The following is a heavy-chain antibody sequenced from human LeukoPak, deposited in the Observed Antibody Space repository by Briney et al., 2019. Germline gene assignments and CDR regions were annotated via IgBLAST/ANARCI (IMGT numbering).Heavy chain of an antibody. CDR1: GFTFSSYG. Sequence: GGSLRLSCAASGFTFSSYGMHWVRQAPGKGLEWVAVISYDGSNKYYADSVKGRFTISRDNSKNTLYLQMNSLRAEDTAVYYCAKDEGRYSGYNYWGQGTLVTVSS. CDR3: AKDEGRYSGYNY. CDR2: ISYDGSNK. D-gene: IGHD5-12*01. V-gene: IGHV3-30*18. J-gene: IGHJ4*02.